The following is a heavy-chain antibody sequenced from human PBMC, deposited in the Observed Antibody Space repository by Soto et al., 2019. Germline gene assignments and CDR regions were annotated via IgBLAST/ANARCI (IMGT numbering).Heavy chain of an antibody. CDR1: GSIFKMYW. V-gene: IGHV3-74*01. Sequence: GGSLRLSCAASGSIFKMYWMHWVRQSPGKGLVWISRIYNDGTYSDYADSVRGRFTISRDNVNDTLYLQMNNLRAEDSGLYYCTRGPRPISTGTGAYWGQGTQVTVSS. CDR3: TRGPRPISTGTGAY. D-gene: IGHD3-10*01. CDR2: IYNDGTYS. J-gene: IGHJ4*02.